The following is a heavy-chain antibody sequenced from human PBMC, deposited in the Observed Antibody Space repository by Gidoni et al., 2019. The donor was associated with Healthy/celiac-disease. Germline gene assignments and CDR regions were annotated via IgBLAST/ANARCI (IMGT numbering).Heavy chain of an antibody. D-gene: IGHD6-19*01. CDR2: IRSKANSYAT. V-gene: IGHV3-73*01. J-gene: IGHJ6*02. Sequence: EVQLVESGGGLVQPGGSLKLSCAASGFTFSGSAMHWVRQASGKGLEWVGRIRSKANSYATAYAASVKGRFTISRDDSKNTAYLQMNSLKTEDTAVYYCTRLKNEAVAGNFYYYYGMDVWGQGTTVTVSS. CDR3: TRLKNEAVAGNFYYYYGMDV. CDR1: GFTFSGSA.